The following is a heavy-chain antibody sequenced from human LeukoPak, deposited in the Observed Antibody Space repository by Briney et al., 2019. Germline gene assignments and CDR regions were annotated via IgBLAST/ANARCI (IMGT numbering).Heavy chain of an antibody. J-gene: IGHJ4*02. CDR3: ARGADGRYYDSSGYYYFDY. CDR1: GYTFTSYC. D-gene: IGHD3-22*01. V-gene: IGHV1-46*01. CDR2: INPSGGST. Sequence: ASVKVSCKASGYTFTSYCMHWVRQAPGQGLEWMGIINPSGGSTSYAQKFQGRVTMTRDMSTSTVYMELSSLRSEDTAVYYCARGADGRYYDSSGYYYFDYWGQGTLVTVSS.